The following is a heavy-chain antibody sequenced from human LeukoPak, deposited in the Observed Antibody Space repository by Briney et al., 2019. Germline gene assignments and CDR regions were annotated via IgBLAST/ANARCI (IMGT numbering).Heavy chain of an antibody. Sequence: SSETLSLTCTVSGYSISSGYYWGWIRQPPGKGLEWIGSIYHSGSTYYNPSLKSRVSRSVDTSKNQFSLKLSSVTAADTAVYYCARVLAAAGNNWFDPWGQGTLVTVSS. CDR1: GYSISSGYY. CDR2: IYHSGST. V-gene: IGHV4-38-2*02. CDR3: ARVLAAAGNNWFDP. D-gene: IGHD6-13*01. J-gene: IGHJ5*02.